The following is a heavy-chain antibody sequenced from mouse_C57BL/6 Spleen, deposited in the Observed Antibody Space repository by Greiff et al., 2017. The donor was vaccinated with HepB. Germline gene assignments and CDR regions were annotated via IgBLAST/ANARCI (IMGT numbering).Heavy chain of an antibody. J-gene: IGHJ4*01. D-gene: IGHD2-2*01. CDR3: ARRGNYYGYDGYAMDY. CDR1: GYTFTSYW. Sequence: QVQLQQPGAELVRPGSSVKLSCKASGYTFTSYWMHWVKQRPIQGLEWIGNIDPSDSETHYNQKFKDKATLTVDKSSSTAYMQLSSLTSEDSAVYYCARRGNYYGYDGYAMDYWGQGTSVTVSS. V-gene: IGHV1-52*01. CDR2: IDPSDSET.